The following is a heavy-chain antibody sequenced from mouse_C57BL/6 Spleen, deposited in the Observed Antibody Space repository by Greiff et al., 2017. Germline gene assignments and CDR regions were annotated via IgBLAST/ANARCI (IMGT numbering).Heavy chain of an antibody. Sequence: EVQVVESGGGLVKPGGSLKLSCAASGFTFSSYAMSWVRQTPEKRLEWVATISDGGSYTDYPDNVKGRFTICRDNAKNNLYLQMSHLKSEDTAMYYCARGITTAYWYVDVWGTGTTGTVSS. D-gene: IGHD1-1*01. CDR1: GFTFSSYA. J-gene: IGHJ1*03. CDR2: ISDGGSYT. CDR3: ARGITTAYWYVDV. V-gene: IGHV5-4*01.